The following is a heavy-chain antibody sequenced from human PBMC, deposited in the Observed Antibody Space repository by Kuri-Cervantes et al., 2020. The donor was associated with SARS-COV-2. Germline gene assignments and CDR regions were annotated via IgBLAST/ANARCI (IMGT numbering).Heavy chain of an antibody. J-gene: IGHJ4*02. CDR2: ISSSSSYI. CDR3: AVTTVSTTLFDY. D-gene: IGHD4-17*01. CDR1: GFTFSSYS. V-gene: IGHV3-21*01. Sequence: GESLKISCAASGFTFSSYSMNWVRQAPGKGLEWVSSISSSSSYIYYADSVKGRFTISRDNSKNTLYLQMNSLRAEDTAVYYCAVTTVSTTLFDYWGQGTLVTVSS.